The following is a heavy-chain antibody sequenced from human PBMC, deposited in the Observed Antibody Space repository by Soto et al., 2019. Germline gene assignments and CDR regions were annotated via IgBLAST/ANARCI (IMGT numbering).Heavy chain of an antibody. CDR2: IYYSGST. CDR1: GGSISSSSYY. Sequence: SETLSLTCTVSGGSISSSSYYWGWIRQPPGKGLEWIGSIYYSGSTYYNPSLKSRVTISVDTSKNQFSLKLSSVTAADTAVYYCARAMYSSSSLFDYWGQGTLVTVS. CDR3: ARAMYSSSSLFDY. D-gene: IGHD6-6*01. J-gene: IGHJ4*02. V-gene: IGHV4-39*01.